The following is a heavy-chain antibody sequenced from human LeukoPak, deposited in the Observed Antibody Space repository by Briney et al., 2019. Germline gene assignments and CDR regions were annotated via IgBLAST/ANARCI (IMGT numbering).Heavy chain of an antibody. CDR1: GFTFGDYA. CDR3: TRDGLYDFWSGYSPNFDY. V-gene: IGHV3-49*03. Sequence: GGSLRLSCTASGFTFGDYAMSWFRQAPGKGLEWVGFIRSKAYGCTTEYAASVKGRFTISRDDSKSIAYLQMNSLNTEDTAVYYCTRDGLYDFWSGYSPNFDYWGQGTLVTVSS. D-gene: IGHD3-3*01. CDR2: IRSKAYGCTT. J-gene: IGHJ4*02.